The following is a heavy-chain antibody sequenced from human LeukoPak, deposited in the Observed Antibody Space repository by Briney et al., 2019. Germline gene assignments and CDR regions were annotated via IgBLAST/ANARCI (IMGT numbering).Heavy chain of an antibody. D-gene: IGHD3-10*01. CDR2: IWYDGSNK. CDR3: AKDRALLWFGELPNYFDY. J-gene: IGHJ4*02. CDR1: GFTFSSYG. Sequence: AGGSLRLSCAASGFTFSSYGMHWVRQAPGKGLEWVAVIWYDGSNKYYADSVKGRFTISRDNSKNTLYLQMNSLRAEDTAVYYCAKDRALLWFGELPNYFDYWGQGTLVTVSS. V-gene: IGHV3-33*06.